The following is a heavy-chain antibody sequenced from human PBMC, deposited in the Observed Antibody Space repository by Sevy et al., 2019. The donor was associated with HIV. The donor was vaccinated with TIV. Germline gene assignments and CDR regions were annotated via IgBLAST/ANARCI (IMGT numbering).Heavy chain of an antibody. CDR2: ISYDGSDK. V-gene: IGHV3-30-3*01. Sequence: GGSLRLSCAASGFIFSDYWMTWVRQAPGKGLEWVALISYDGSDKFYADSVKGRFTITRDNFKNTLYLQMNGLTTEDTAVYYCARPRANYVDHYFFYAMDVWGQGTTVTVSS. J-gene: IGHJ6*02. D-gene: IGHD4-17*01. CDR3: ARPRANYVDHYFFYAMDV. CDR1: GFIFSDYW.